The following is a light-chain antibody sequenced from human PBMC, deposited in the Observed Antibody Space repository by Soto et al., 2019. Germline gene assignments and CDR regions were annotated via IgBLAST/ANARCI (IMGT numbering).Light chain of an antibody. CDR2: DAS. Sequence: AIQLTQSPSSLSASVGDRVAITCRASQGISSALAWYQQKPGKAPKLLIYDASSLESGVPSRFSGSGSGTDFTLTISCLQSEDFATYYCQQYYSYPHTFGQGTRLEI. J-gene: IGKJ5*01. CDR3: QQYYSYPHT. CDR1: QGISSA. V-gene: IGKV1-13*02.